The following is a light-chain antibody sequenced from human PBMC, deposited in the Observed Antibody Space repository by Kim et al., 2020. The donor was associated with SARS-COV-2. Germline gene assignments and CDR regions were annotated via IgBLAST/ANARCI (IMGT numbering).Light chain of an antibody. J-gene: IGKJ5*01. V-gene: IGKV3-11*01. CDR1: QSVGSY. CDR2: DSS. CDR3: QQRSN. Sequence: PGERATLSCRASQSVGSYLAWYQQQPGQAPRLLIYDSSTRATGIPARFSGSGSGTDFTLTISSLEPEDFAVYYCQQRSNFGQGTRLEIK.